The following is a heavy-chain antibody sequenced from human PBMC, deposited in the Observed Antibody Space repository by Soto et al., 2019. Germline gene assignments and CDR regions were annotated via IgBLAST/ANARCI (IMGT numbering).Heavy chain of an antibody. Sequence: GGSLRLSCAASGFTFSSYAMSWVRQAPGKGLEWVSAISGSGGSTYYADSVKGRFTISRDNSKNTLYLQMNSLRAEDTAVYYCAKDEDIVVVPAAIRGAFDIWGQGTMVTVSS. V-gene: IGHV3-23*01. CDR1: GFTFSSYA. J-gene: IGHJ3*02. CDR3: AKDEDIVVVPAAIRGAFDI. D-gene: IGHD2-2*01. CDR2: ISGSGGST.